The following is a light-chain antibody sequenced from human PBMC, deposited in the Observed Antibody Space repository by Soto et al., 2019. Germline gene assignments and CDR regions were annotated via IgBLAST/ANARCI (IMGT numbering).Light chain of an antibody. CDR3: QQANSFPLS. CDR2: AAT. Sequence: IQMTQSQSSLSASVGDRITITCRAHESVGNWLAWYQQKPGNAPKLLIYAATTLQSGVPSRFSGSRSGTVFSLTVSSLQPEDFATYYCQQANSFPLSFGGGTKVDSK. J-gene: IGKJ4*01. CDR1: ESVGNW. V-gene: IGKV1D-12*01.